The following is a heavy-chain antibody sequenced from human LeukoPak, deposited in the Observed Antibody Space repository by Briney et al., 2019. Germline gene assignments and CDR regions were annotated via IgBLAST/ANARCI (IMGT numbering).Heavy chain of an antibody. CDR3: ARSIGPYYYGSGSYEG. D-gene: IGHD3-10*01. CDR2: ISSSSSTI. Sequence: GGSLRLSCAASGFTFSSYSMNWVRQAPGKGLEWVSYISSSSSTIYYADSVKGRFTISRDNAKNSLYLQMNSLRAEDTAVYYCARSIGPYYYGSGSYEGWGQGTLVTVSS. CDR1: GFTFSSYS. J-gene: IGHJ4*02. V-gene: IGHV3-48*01.